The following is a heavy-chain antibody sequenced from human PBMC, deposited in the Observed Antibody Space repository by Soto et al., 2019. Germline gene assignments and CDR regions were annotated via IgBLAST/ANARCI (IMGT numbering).Heavy chain of an antibody. J-gene: IGHJ4*02. CDR3: ARFVVPATRHPDFDY. CDR1: GGSISSSNYY. Sequence: PSETLSLNCTVSGGSISSSNYYWGWIRQPPGKGLDWIGNIYYSGTPYYNPSLKSRVTISIDTSKNQFSLRLNSVTAADTGVYYCARFVVPATRHPDFDYWGQGTLVTVSS. CDR2: IYYSGTP. V-gene: IGHV4-39*01. D-gene: IGHD2-15*01.